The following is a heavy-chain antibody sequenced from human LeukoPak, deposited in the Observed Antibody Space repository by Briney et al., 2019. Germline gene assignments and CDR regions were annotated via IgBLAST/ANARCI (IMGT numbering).Heavy chain of an antibody. CDR3: ARGRAGGELRYLFDH. V-gene: IGHV4-38-2*02. Sequence: SETLSLTCTVSGYSISRGYFWGWIRQSPGKGLEWIASMFHSGSTYYNPSLKSRVTMSVDTSKNQLSLNLTSVTAADTAFYYCARGRAGGELRYLFDHWGQGALVTVSS. D-gene: IGHD3-16*01. CDR2: MFHSGST. J-gene: IGHJ5*02. CDR1: GYSISRGYF.